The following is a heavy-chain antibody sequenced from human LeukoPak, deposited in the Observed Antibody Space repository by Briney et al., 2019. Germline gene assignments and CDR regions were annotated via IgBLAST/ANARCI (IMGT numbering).Heavy chain of an antibody. CDR2: ISYDGKNK. D-gene: IGHD2-15*01. CDR1: GFTFSSYV. V-gene: IGHV3-30-3*02. CDR3: AKNGDRGAYCSGGSCYPYYYYYMDV. J-gene: IGHJ6*03. Sequence: GGSLRLSCAASGFTFSSYVMHWVRQAPGKGLEWVAVISYDGKNKYYADSVKGRFTISRDNSKNTLYLQVNSLRAEDTAIYYCAKNGDRGAYCSGGSCYPYYYYYMDVWGKGTTVTISS.